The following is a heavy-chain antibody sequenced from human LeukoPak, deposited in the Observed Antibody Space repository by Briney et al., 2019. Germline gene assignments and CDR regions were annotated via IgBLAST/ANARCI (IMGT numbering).Heavy chain of an antibody. J-gene: IGHJ3*02. CDR3: ARGSPTHFYGSGTFYKSRGQLNT. Sequence: ASVKVSCKVSGYTLTELSMHWVRQAPGKGLEWMGGFDPEDGETIYAQKFQGRVTITRDTSASTAYMELSSLRSEDMAVYYCARGSPTHFYGSGTFYKSRGQLNTWGQGTMVTVSS. CDR2: FDPEDGET. D-gene: IGHD3-10*01. CDR1: GYTLTELS. V-gene: IGHV1-24*01.